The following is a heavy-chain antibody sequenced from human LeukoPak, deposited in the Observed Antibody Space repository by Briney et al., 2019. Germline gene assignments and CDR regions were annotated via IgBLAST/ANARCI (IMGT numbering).Heavy chain of an antibody. CDR3: ARAARDGGVAGSDQFDY. J-gene: IGHJ4*01. V-gene: IGHV3-7*03. CDR2: IKQDGSEK. CDR1: GFTFSSYW. Sequence: GGSLRLSCAASGFTFSSYWMSWVRQAPGKGLEWVANIKQDGSEKYYVDSVKGRFTISRDNAKNSLYLQMNSLRAEDTAVYYCARAARDGGVAGSDQFDYWGQGTLVTVSS. D-gene: IGHD6-19*01.